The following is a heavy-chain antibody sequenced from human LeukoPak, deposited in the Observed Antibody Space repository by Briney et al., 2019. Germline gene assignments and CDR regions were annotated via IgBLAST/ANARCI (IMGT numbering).Heavy chain of an antibody. CDR1: RFAFYSYA. Sequence: GGTLRLSCAASRFAFYSYAMTRVRQAPGKGLKWVSVITGSGGTTFYADSVKGRFTISRDNSKNTLYLQMNSLRVEDTAVYYCAKDPNGDYVGAFDFWGQGTLVTVSS. D-gene: IGHD4-17*01. V-gene: IGHV3-23*01. CDR3: AKDPNGDYVGAFDF. CDR2: ITGSGGTT. J-gene: IGHJ3*01.